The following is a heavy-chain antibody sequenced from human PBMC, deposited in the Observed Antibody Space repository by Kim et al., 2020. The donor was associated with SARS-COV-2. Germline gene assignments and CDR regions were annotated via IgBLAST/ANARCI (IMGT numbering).Heavy chain of an antibody. CDR3: ARQRYNYYYGMDV. V-gene: IGHV3-48*03. CDR1: GFTFSSYE. Sequence: GGSLRLSCAASGFTFSSYEMNWVRQAPGKGLEWVSYISSSGSTIYYADSVKGRFTISRDNAKNSLYLQMNSLRAEDTAVYYCARQRYNYYYGMDVWGQGTTVTVSS. CDR2: ISSSGSTI. D-gene: IGHD1-20*01. J-gene: IGHJ6*02.